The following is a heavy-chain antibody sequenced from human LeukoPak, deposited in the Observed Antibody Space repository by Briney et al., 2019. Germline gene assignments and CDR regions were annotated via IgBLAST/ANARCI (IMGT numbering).Heavy chain of an antibody. Sequence: QSGGSLRLSCAASGFTFSSYWMSWVRQAPGKGLEWVASIKKDGSEKYYVDSVKGRFTISRDNAKNSLYLQMNSLRAEDTAVYYCARDPFRRYCSSTSCYTDGDAFDIWGQGTMVTVSS. CDR2: IKKDGSEK. CDR3: ARDPFRRYCSSTSCYTDGDAFDI. CDR1: GFTFSSYW. D-gene: IGHD2-2*02. V-gene: IGHV3-7*01. J-gene: IGHJ3*02.